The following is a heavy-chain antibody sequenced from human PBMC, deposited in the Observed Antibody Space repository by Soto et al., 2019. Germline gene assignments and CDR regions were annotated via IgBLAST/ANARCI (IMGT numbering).Heavy chain of an antibody. V-gene: IGHV3-30-3*01. CDR3: ARDKGGSRYYYYGMDV. D-gene: IGHD3-16*01. Sequence: GGSLRLSCAASGFTFSSYAMHWVRQAPGKGLEWVAVISYDGSNKYYADSVKGRFTISRDNSKNTLYLQMNSLRAEDTAVYYCARDKGGSRYYYYGMDVWGQGTTVTVSS. J-gene: IGHJ6*02. CDR2: ISYDGSNK. CDR1: GFTFSSYA.